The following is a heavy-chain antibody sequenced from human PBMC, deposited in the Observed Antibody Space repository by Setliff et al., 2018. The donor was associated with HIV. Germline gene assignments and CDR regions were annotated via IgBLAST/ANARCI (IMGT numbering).Heavy chain of an antibody. CDR3: ASPGVAAAGTRVSGDFDY. J-gene: IGHJ4*02. D-gene: IGHD6-13*01. CDR2: IYHSGST. V-gene: IGHV4-38-2*02. Sequence: SETLSLTCTVSGYSISSGYYWGWIRQPPGKGLEWIANIYHSGSTNYNPSLKSRVTISVDTSKNQFSLKLSSVTAADTAVYYCASPGVAAAGTRVSGDFDYWGQGTLVTVSS. CDR1: GYSISSGYY.